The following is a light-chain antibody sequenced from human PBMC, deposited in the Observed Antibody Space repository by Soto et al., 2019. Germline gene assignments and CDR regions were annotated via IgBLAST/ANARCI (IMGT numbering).Light chain of an antibody. CDR2: EVS. Sequence: QSALTQPASVSGSPGQSITISCTGTSRDIGNYNYVSWYQQLPGKAPKLVIYEVSNRPSGISDRFSGSKSGQTASLTISGLQTEDEAEYFCGSYRSSNTLVVFGGGTKLTVL. J-gene: IGLJ3*02. V-gene: IGLV2-14*01. CDR3: GSYRSSNTLVV. CDR1: SRDIGNYNY.